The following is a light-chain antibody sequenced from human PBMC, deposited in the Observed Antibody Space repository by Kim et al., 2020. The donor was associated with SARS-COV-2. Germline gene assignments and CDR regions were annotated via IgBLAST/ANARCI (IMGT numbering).Light chain of an antibody. V-gene: IGKV1-9*01. J-gene: IGKJ5*01. Sequence: SSLYASVGDKVTFTCRASQVIRSYLAWYQQKPGKAPKLLIYAASTLQSGVPSRFSGSGSGTDFTLTISSLQPEDFATYYCQQLITFGQGTRLEIK. CDR2: AAS. CDR1: QVIRSY. CDR3: QQLIT.